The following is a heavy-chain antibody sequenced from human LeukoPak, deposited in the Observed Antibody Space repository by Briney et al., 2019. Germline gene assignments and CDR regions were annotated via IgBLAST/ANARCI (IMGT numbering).Heavy chain of an antibody. Sequence: SETLSLTCAVYGGSFSGHYWSWIRQPPGKGLEWIGEINHSGSTNYNPSLKSRVTISIDTSKNQFFLKLSSVTAADTAMYYCAKSNGYGLIDYWGQGTLVTVSS. CDR2: INHSGST. D-gene: IGHD5-12*01. CDR1: GGSFSGHY. CDR3: AKSNGYGLIDY. V-gene: IGHV4-34*01. J-gene: IGHJ4*02.